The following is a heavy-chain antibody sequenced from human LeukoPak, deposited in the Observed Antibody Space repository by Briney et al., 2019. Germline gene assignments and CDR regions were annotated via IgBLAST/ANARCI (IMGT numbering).Heavy chain of an antibody. CDR2: VNHSGST. J-gene: IGHJ5*02. Sequence: SETLSLTSAVYGGSFRGDYWSWIRQPPGKGLEWIGEVNHSGSTNYNPSLKSRVTISVDTSKHQCSLKLSSVTAADTAVYYWARGRRQGVLMVYATGNWFDPWGQGTLVTVSS. D-gene: IGHD2-8*01. CDR3: ARGRRQGVLMVYATGNWFDP. V-gene: IGHV4-34*01. CDR1: GGSFRGDY.